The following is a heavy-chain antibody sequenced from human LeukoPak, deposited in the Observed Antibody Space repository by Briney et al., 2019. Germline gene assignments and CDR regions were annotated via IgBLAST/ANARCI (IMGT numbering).Heavy chain of an antibody. CDR2: ISACNGNT. CDR3: ARDIYYGSGSISYYFDY. D-gene: IGHD3-10*01. V-gene: IGHV1-18*01. J-gene: IGHJ4*02. Sequence: ASVKVSCKASGYTFTSYGISWVRQAPGQGLEWMGWISACNGNTNYAQKLQGRVTMTTDTSTSTAYMELRSLRSDDTAVYYCARDIYYGSGSISYYFDYWGQGTLVTVSS. CDR1: GYTFTSYG.